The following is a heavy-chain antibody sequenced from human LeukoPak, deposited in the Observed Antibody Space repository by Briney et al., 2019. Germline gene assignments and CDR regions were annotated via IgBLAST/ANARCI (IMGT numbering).Heavy chain of an antibody. CDR1: GFTFSWYW. V-gene: IGHV3-7*01. J-gene: IGHJ4*02. CDR3: ARIGYSSSSIDY. D-gene: IGHD6-13*01. Sequence: GGSLRLSCAASGFTFSWYWMSWVRQAPGKGLEWVANIKEDGSIKYYVDSMKGRLTISRDNAKSSVYLQVNSLRAEDTALYYCARIGYSSSSIDYWGQGTLVTVSS. CDR2: IKEDGSIK.